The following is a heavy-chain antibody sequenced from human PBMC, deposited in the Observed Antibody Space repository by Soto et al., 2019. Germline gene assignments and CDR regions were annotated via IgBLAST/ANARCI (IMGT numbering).Heavy chain of an antibody. CDR3: ARDRGYGTPFDY. CDR2: INNDGSSA. V-gene: IGHV3-74*03. D-gene: IGHD5-12*01. Sequence: EVQLVESGGGLVQPGGSLRLSCAASGFTFSSYWIHWVRQAPGKGPVWVSRINNDGSSAKYADSVKGRFTISRDNAKNTLYLQMNRLRDEDTAVYYCARDRGYGTPFDYWGQGTLVTVSS. CDR1: GFTFSSYW. J-gene: IGHJ4*02.